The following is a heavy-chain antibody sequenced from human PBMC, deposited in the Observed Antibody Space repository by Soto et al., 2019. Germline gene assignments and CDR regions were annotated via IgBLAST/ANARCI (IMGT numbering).Heavy chain of an antibody. V-gene: IGHV4-4*02. CDR3: ARSGGSGSYYRGYYYYGMDV. J-gene: IGHJ6*02. D-gene: IGHD3-10*01. Sequence: SETLSLTCAVSGGSISSSNWWSWVRQPPGKGLEWIGEIYHSGSTNYNPSLKSRVTISVDKSKNQFSLKLSSVTAADTAVYYCARSGGSGSYYRGYYYYGMDVWGQGTTVTVS. CDR1: GGSISSSNW. CDR2: IYHSGST.